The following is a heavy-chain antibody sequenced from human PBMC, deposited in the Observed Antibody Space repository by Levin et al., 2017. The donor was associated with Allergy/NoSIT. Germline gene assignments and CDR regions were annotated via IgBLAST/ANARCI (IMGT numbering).Heavy chain of an antibody. D-gene: IGHD3-3*01. CDR2: ISSTGSTI. CDR3: ARQLGNFWSGYNCFDY. CDR1: GFTFSSYE. J-gene: IGHJ4*02. V-gene: IGHV3-48*03. Sequence: GGSLRLSCAASGFTFSSYEMNWVRRAPGKGLEWVSYISSTGSTIYSADSVNGRFTISRDNAKISLYLHMNNLRAEDTAVYYCARQLGNFWSGYNCFDYWGQRTLVTVSS.